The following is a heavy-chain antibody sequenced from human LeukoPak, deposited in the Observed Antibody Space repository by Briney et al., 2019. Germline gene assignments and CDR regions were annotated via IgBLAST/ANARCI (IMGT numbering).Heavy chain of an antibody. CDR3: ARSRAGYSSGWYYAFDI. J-gene: IGHJ3*02. CDR2: IYSGGST. V-gene: IGHV3-53*01. D-gene: IGHD6-19*01. CDR1: GFTVSSNY. Sequence: PGGSLRLSCAASGFTVSSNYMSWVRQAPGKGLEWVSVIYSGGSTYYGDSVKGRFTISRDNSKNTLYLQMNSLRAEDTAVYYCARSRAGYSSGWYYAFDIWGQGTMVTVSS.